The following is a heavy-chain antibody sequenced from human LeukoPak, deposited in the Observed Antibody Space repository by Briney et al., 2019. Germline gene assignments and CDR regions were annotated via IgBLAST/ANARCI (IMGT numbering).Heavy chain of an antibody. V-gene: IGHV1-69*06. CDR2: IIPIFGTA. D-gene: IGHD5-24*01. Sequence: SVKVSCKASGYTFTGYYLHWVRQAPGQGLEWMGGIIPIFGTANYAQKFQGRVTITADKSTSTAYMELSSLRSEDTAVYYCARDRYGRDGYNWNYWGQGTLVTVSS. CDR3: ARDRYGRDGYNWNY. J-gene: IGHJ4*02. CDR1: GYTFTGYY.